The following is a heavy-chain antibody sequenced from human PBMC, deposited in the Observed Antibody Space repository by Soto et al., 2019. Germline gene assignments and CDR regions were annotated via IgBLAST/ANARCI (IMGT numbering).Heavy chain of an antibody. D-gene: IGHD6-13*01. J-gene: IGHJ4*02. CDR3: ACGRGSSWGGDKYYFDY. CDR1: GYSFTSYW. Sequence: GESLKISCKGSGYSFTSYWIGWVRQMPGKGLEWMGIIYPGDSDTRYSPPFQGQVTISADKSISTAYLQWSSLKASDTAMYYGACGRGSSWGGDKYYFDYWGQGTLVTVSS. V-gene: IGHV5-51*01. CDR2: IYPGDSDT.